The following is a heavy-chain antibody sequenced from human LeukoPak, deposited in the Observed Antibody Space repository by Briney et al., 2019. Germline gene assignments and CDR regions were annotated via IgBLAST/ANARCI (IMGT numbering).Heavy chain of an antibody. D-gene: IGHD2-2*01. CDR2: IYYSGST. CDR1: GGSISSYY. J-gene: IGHJ5*02. CDR3: ARGDRVVPAVTRFDP. Sequence: PSETLSLTCTVSGGSISSYYWSWIRQPPGKGLEWIGYIYYSGSTNYNPSLKSRVTISVDTSKNQFSLKLSSVTAADTAVYYCARGDRVVPAVTRFDPWGQGTLVTVSS. V-gene: IGHV4-59*12.